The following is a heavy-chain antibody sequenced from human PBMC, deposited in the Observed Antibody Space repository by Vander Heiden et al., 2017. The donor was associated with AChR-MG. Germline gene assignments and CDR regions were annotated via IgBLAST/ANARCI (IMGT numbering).Heavy chain of an antibody. Sequence: QVQLQESGPGLVKPSQTLSLTCTVSGGSISSGGYYWSWIRQHPGKGLEWIGYIYYSGSTYYNPSLKSRVTISVDTSKNQFSLKLSSVTAADTAVYYCARDEDYYDSSGYLRGGHWFDPWGQGTLVTVSS. CDR2: IYYSGST. D-gene: IGHD3-22*01. CDR3: ARDEDYYDSSGYLRGGHWFDP. V-gene: IGHV4-31*03. CDR1: GGSISSGGYY. J-gene: IGHJ5*02.